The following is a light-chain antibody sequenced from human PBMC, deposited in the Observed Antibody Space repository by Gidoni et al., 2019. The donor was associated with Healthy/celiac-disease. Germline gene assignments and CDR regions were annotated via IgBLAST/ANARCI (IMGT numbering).Light chain of an antibody. V-gene: IGKV1-33*01. CDR3: QQYDNRPLT. J-gene: IGKJ4*01. Sequence: DLQITQSPSSLSASVVARVTLTCQASQDISNYLNWYQQKTGKAPKLLIYDASNLETGVPSRFSGSGSGTDFTFTISSLQPEDIATYYCQQYDNRPLTFGGGTKVEIK. CDR2: DAS. CDR1: QDISNY.